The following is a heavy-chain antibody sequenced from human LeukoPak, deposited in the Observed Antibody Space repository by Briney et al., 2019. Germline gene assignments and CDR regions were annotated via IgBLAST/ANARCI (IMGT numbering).Heavy chain of an antibody. V-gene: IGHV1-18*01. Sequence: WASVKVSCKASGYTFTSYGISWVRQAPGQGLEWMGWISAYNGNTNYAQKLQGRVTMTTDTSTSTAYMELRSLRSDDTAVYYCARSVVVPAAIPGGWFDPWGQGTLVTVSS. CDR3: ARSVVVPAAIPGGWFDP. J-gene: IGHJ5*02. CDR1: GYTFTSYG. CDR2: ISAYNGNT. D-gene: IGHD2-2*02.